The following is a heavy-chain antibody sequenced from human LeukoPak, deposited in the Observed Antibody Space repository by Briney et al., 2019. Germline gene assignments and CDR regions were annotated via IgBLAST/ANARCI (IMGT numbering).Heavy chain of an antibody. J-gene: IGHJ3*02. CDR3: ARRGGLTDAFDI. V-gene: IGHV5-51*01. CDR1: GYRFISYW. Sequence: GESLKISCKGSGYRFISYWIGWVRQKPGKGLEWMGIIYPSDSDTRYRPSFQGQVTISADTSISTAYLQWSSLKASDTAMYYCARRGGLTDAFDIWGQGTMVTVSS. CDR2: IYPSDSDT. D-gene: IGHD2-15*01.